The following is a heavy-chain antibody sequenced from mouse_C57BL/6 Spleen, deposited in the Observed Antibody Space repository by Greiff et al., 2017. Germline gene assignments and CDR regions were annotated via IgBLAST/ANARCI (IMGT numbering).Heavy chain of an antibody. CDR2: ISDGGSYT. J-gene: IGHJ2*01. CDR3: ARYSNSYFDY. CDR1: GFTFSSYA. Sequence: EVHLVESGGGLVKPGGSLKLSCAASGFTFSSYAMSWVRQTPEKRLEWVATISDGGSYTYYPDNVKGRFTISRDNAKNNLYLQMSHLKSEDTAMYYCARYSNSYFDYWGQGTTLTVSS. V-gene: IGHV5-4*01. D-gene: IGHD2-5*01.